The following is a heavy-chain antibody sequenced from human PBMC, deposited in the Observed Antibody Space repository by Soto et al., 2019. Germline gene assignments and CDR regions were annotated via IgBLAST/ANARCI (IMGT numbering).Heavy chain of an antibody. CDR2: ISAYNGNT. CDR3: AREGGAVAGRRYYYYYYGMDV. V-gene: IGHV1-18*01. J-gene: IGHJ6*02. CDR1: GYTFTSYG. Sequence: ASVKVSCKASGYTFTSYGISWVRQAPGQGLEWMGWISAYNGNTNYAQKLQGRVTMTTDTSTSTAYMELRSLRSDDTAVYYCAREGGAVAGRRYYYYYYGMDVWGQGTTVTVSS. D-gene: IGHD6-19*01.